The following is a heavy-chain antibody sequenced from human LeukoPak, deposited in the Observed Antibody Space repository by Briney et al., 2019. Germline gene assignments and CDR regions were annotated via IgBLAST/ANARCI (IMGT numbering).Heavy chain of an antibody. CDR3: SRDDSSSWYDFWFDP. Sequence: GGSLRLSCAASGFTFSSYAMSWVRQAPGKGLEWVSSISSSSSYIYYADSVKGRFTISRDNAKNSLYLQMNSLRAEDTAVYYCSRDDSSSWYDFWFDPWGQGTPVTVSS. J-gene: IGHJ5*02. V-gene: IGHV3-21*01. D-gene: IGHD6-13*01. CDR1: GFTFSSYA. CDR2: ISSSSSYI.